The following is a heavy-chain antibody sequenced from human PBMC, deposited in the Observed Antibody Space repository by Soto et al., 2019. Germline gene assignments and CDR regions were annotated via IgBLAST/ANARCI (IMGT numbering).Heavy chain of an antibody. V-gene: IGHV4-34*01. CDR3: ARTGGEAKDAFDI. J-gene: IGHJ3*02. D-gene: IGHD7-27*01. Sequence: QVQLQQWGAGLLKPSETLSLTCAVYGGSFSGYYWSWIRQPPGKGLEWIGEINHSGSTNYNPSLKSRVTISVDTSKNQFSPKLSSVTAAATAVYYCARTGGEAKDAFDIWGQGTMVTVSS. CDR2: INHSGST. CDR1: GGSFSGYY.